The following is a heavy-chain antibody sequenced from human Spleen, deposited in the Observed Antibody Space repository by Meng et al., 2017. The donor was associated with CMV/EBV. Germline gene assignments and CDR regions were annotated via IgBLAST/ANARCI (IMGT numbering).Heavy chain of an antibody. V-gene: IGHV4-4*02. D-gene: IGHD2-21*02. CDR1: GVSINSSNL. Sequence: QVQLQESGPGLVKPSGTLSLTCAVSGVSINSSNLWAWVRQVPGKGLEWIGEIYHSGSTNYNPSLKSRVTISVDKFKNQFSLKLGSVTAADTAVYYCARIERRRILKYCGSDCSTTDYWGQGTLVTVSS. CDR3: ARIERRRILKYCGSDCSTTDY. J-gene: IGHJ4*02. CDR2: IYHSGST.